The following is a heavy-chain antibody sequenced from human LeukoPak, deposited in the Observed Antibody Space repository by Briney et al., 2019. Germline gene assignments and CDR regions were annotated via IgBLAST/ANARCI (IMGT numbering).Heavy chain of an antibody. V-gene: IGHV3-23*01. CDR2: ISGSGGST. CDR1: GFTFSSYA. Sequence: PGGSLRLSCAASGFTFSSYAMSWVRQAPGKGLEWVSAISGSGGSTYYADSVKGRFTISRDNSKNTLYLQMNSLRAEDTAVYYCAKNKGSYYGDYVLTEYFQHWGQGTLVTVSS. CDR3: AKNKGSYYGDYVLTEYFQH. J-gene: IGHJ1*01. D-gene: IGHD4-17*01.